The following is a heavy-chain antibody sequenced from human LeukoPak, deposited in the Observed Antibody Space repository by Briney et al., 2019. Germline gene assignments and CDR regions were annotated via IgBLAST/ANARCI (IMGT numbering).Heavy chain of an antibody. CDR2: IWYDGSNK. D-gene: IGHD3-22*01. Sequence: GGSLRLSCAASGFTFSSYGMHWVRQAPGKGLEWVAVIWYDGSNKYYADSVKGRFTISRDNSKNTLYLQMNSLRAEDTAVYYCARGPETYYYDSSGYYHYFDYWGQGTLVTVSS. CDR1: GFTFSSYG. J-gene: IGHJ4*02. V-gene: IGHV3-33*01. CDR3: ARGPETYYYDSSGYYHYFDY.